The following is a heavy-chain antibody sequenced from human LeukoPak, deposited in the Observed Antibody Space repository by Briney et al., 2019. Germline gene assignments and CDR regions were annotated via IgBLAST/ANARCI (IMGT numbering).Heavy chain of an antibody. CDR3: ARDHDWAFDL. D-gene: IGHD3-9*01. V-gene: IGHV3-48*02. J-gene: IGHJ4*02. Sequence: GGSLTLSCVGSGFPFGSYVMSWVRQAPGKGLEWIAYINYYAEIIFYPDFVKGQFTISRDNPKMSLYLQMNALIYEDTAIYYCARDHDWAFDLWGQGTLVTVSS. CDR2: INYYAEII. CDR1: GFPFGSYV.